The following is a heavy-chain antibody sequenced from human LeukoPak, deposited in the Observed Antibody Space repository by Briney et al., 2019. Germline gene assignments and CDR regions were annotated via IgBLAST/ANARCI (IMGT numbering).Heavy chain of an antibody. CDR2: IYSGGNT. J-gene: IGHJ4*02. D-gene: IGHD2-2*01. V-gene: IGHV3-53*01. Sequence: GGSLILSCAASGFTVSINYMSWVRQAPGKGLEWVSVIYSGGNTYYADSVKGRFTISRDNSKNTVYLQMNSLRAEDTAVYYCARGETSSYDYWGQGTLVTVSS. CDR3: ARGETSSYDY. CDR1: GFTVSINY.